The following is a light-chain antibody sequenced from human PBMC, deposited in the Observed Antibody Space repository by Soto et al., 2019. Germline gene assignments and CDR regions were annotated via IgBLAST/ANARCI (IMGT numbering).Light chain of an antibody. CDR1: QKSSPW. V-gene: IGKV1-5*01. Sequence: DIEMVQSPSALSASVGDTVTITCRASQKSSPWLAWYQQKPGQAPKLLMYDVSSLKRGVPSRFSGSGSGTEFTLAISSLQPDDFATYYCQQYNDYSATLGQGTKVDIK. CDR2: DVS. J-gene: IGKJ1*01. CDR3: QQYNDYSAT.